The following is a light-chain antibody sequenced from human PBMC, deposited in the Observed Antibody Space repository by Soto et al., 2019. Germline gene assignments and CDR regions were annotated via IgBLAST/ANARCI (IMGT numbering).Light chain of an antibody. Sequence: QAVVTQEPSLTVSPGGTVTLTCASSTGAVTSGCYPNWFHRKPGQAPRTLISSTNKRHSWTPARFSGSLLGGTAALTLSGVPPEDAAQYFCLLYYGGAVVFGGGTKLTVL. V-gene: IGLV7-43*01. CDR2: STN. CDR3: LLYYGGAVV. CDR1: TGAVTSGCY. J-gene: IGLJ2*01.